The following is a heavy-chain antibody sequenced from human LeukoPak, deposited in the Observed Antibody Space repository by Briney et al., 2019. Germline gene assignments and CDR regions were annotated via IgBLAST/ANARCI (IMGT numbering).Heavy chain of an antibody. Sequence: GASVKVSCKASGYTFTGYYMHWVRQAPGQGLEWMGWINPNSGGTNYAQKLQGRVTMTTDTSTSTAYMELRSLRSDDTAVYYCARDLRGEQWLGRRFDYWGQGTLVTVSS. D-gene: IGHD6-19*01. CDR2: INPNSGGT. V-gene: IGHV1-2*02. CDR1: GYTFTGYY. CDR3: ARDLRGEQWLGRRFDY. J-gene: IGHJ4*02.